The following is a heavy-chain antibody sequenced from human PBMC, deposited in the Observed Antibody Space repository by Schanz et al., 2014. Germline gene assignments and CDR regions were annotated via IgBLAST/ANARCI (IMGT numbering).Heavy chain of an antibody. CDR2: ISTSNGNT. Sequence: QVQLVQSGAEVKKPGSSVKVSCKASGYTFTDYGVIWVRQAPGQGLEWMGWISTSNGNTNYAQKLQGRVTMTTDTSTSTAYMELSSLKSEDTAVYYCARGPLGTSPWGQGTLVTVSS. CDR1: GYTFTDYG. V-gene: IGHV1-18*01. J-gene: IGHJ5*02. CDR3: ARGPLGTSP. D-gene: IGHD5-12*01.